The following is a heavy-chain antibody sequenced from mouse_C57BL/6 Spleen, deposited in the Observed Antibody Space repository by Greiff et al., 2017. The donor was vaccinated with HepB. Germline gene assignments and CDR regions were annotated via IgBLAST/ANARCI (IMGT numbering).Heavy chain of an antibody. CDR1: GYTFTDYY. V-gene: IGHV1-19*01. D-gene: IGHD1-1*01. CDR2: INPYNGGT. J-gene: IGHJ2*01. CDR3: ARSPITTVVAEDYFDY. Sequence: EVQLQQSGPVLVKPGASVKMSCKASGYTFTDYYMNWVKQSHGKSLEWIGVINPYNGGTSYNQKFKGKATLTVDKSSSTAYMELNSLTSEDSAVYYCARSPITTVVAEDYFDYWGQGTTLTVSS.